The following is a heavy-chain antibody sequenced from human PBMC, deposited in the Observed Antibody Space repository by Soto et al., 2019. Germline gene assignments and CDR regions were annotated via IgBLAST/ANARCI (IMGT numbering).Heavy chain of an antibody. J-gene: IGHJ5*02. Sequence: SETLSLTCAVYGGSFSGYYWSWIRQPPGKGLEWIGEINHSGSTNYNPSLKRRFTISVDTSKNQFSLKLSSVTAADTAVYYCARGDYYGSGIANWFGPWGQGTLVTVP. V-gene: IGHV4-34*01. CDR3: ARGDYYGSGIANWFGP. D-gene: IGHD3-10*01. CDR1: GGSFSGYY. CDR2: INHSGST.